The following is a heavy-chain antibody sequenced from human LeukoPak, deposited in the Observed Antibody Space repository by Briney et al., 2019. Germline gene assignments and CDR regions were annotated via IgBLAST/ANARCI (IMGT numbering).Heavy chain of an antibody. CDR2: INAGNGNT. CDR1: GYTFTSYS. V-gene: IGHV1-3*01. CDR3: ASGYGSGTPLDY. D-gene: IGHD3-10*01. J-gene: IGHJ4*02. Sequence: ASVKVSCKASGYTFTSYSMHWVRQAPGQTLEWMGWINAGNGNTKYSQKFQGRVTITRDTSASTAYMELSSLRSEDTAVYYCASGYGSGTPLDYWGQGTLVTVSS.